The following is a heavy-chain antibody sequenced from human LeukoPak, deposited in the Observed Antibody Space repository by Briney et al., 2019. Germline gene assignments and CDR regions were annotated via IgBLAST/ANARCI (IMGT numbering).Heavy chain of an antibody. V-gene: IGHV1-46*01. CDR2: INPSGGST. D-gene: IGHD3-22*01. J-gene: IGHJ3*02. CDR1: GGTFSSYA. CDR3: ARVWGHYYDSSGSNECCDAFDI. Sequence: ASVKVSCKASGGTFSSYAISWVRQAPGQGLEWMGIINPSGGSTSYAQKFQGRVTMTGDTSTSTVYMELSSLRSEDTAVYYCARVWGHYYDSSGSNECCDAFDIWGQGTMVTVSS.